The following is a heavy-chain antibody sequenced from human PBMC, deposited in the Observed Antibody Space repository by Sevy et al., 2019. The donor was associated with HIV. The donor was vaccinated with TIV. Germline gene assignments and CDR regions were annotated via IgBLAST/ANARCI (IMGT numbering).Heavy chain of an antibody. CDR2: ISGSGGFT. D-gene: IGHD6-6*01. CDR3: AKDPFNIAARLDY. CDR1: GFIFSGSA. Sequence: GGSLRLSCAASGFIFSGSAMSWVRQAPGKGLEWVASISGSGGFTYYADSVKGRLTISGDNFKKTVDLEMKSLRAEDTAVYYCAKDPFNIAARLDYWGQGTLVTVSS. J-gene: IGHJ4*02. V-gene: IGHV3-23*01.